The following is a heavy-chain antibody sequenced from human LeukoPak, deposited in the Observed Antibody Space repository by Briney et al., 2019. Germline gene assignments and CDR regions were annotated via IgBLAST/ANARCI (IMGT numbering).Heavy chain of an antibody. J-gene: IGHJ3*02. V-gene: IGHV5-10-1*01. CDR3: ARHVEYCSGGSCYSNEAFDI. D-gene: IGHD2-15*01. Sequence: GESLKISCKGSGYSFSNYWISWVRQMPGKSLEWMGRIDPSDSYTNNSPSLQGHVTISADKSIHTAYLQWSSLKASDTAMYYCARHVEYCSGGSCYSNEAFDIWGQGTMVTVSS. CDR2: IDPSDSYT. CDR1: GYSFSNYW.